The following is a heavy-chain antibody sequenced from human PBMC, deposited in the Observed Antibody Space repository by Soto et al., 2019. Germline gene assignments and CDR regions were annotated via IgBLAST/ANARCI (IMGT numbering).Heavy chain of an antibody. Sequence: GGSLRRSWAASGFTFSSYLMHWVRQAPGKGLVWVSRINSDGSSTSYADSVKGRFTISRDNAKNTLYLQMNSLRAEDTAVYYCAIGYYGSGSSLDYWGQGTLVTVSS. CDR3: AIGYYGSGSSLDY. CDR1: GFTFSSYL. D-gene: IGHD3-10*01. V-gene: IGHV3-74*01. J-gene: IGHJ4*02. CDR2: INSDGSST.